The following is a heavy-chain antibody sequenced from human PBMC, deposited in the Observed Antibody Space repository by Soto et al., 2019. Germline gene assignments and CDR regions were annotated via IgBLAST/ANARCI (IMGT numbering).Heavy chain of an antibody. CDR3: AKDAEAAGID. D-gene: IGHD6-13*01. J-gene: IGHJ1*01. V-gene: IGHV3-30*18. CDR1: GFTFSSYG. CDR2: ISYDGSNK. Sequence: QVQLVESGGGVVQPGRSLRLSCAASGFTFSSYGMHWVRQAPGKGLAWVAVISYDGSNKYYADYVKGRFTISRDNSKNTLYLQMNSLRAEDTAVYDCAKDAEAAGIDWGQGTLVTVS.